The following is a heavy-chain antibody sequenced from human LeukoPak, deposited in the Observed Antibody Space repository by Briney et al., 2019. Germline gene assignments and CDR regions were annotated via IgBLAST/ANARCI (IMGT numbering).Heavy chain of an antibody. J-gene: IGHJ4*02. V-gene: IGHV3-74*01. D-gene: IGHD3-22*01. CDR2: INSDGSSI. CDR3: ARLRGYYDSSDH. CDR1: GFSFSAYW. Sequence: GGSLRLSCAGSGFSFSAYWMHWVRQLPGKGLVWVSRINSDGSSISYADSVKGRFTISRDNAKNTLYLQMNSLRLEDTAVCYCARLRGYYDSSDHWGQGTLVTVSS.